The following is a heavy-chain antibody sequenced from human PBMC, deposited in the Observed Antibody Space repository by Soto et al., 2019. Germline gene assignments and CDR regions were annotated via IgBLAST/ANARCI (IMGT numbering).Heavy chain of an antibody. V-gene: IGHV1-8*01. J-gene: IGHJ5*02. Sequence: QVQLVQSGAEVKKPGASVKVSCKASGYTFTIYDINWWRQATEQGLEWMGWMNPNSGNTGYAQKFQGRVTMTRNTSISTAYMELSSLRSEDTAVYYCAYKTVWGNWFDPWGQGTLVTVSS. CDR3: AYKTVWGNWFDP. D-gene: IGHD4-17*01. CDR2: MNPNSGNT. CDR1: GYTFTIYD.